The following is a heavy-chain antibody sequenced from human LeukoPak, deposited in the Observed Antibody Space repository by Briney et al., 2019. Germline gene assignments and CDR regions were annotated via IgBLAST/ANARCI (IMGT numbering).Heavy chain of an antibody. J-gene: IGHJ4*02. V-gene: IGHV3-23*01. CDR3: AKDRWTGSYYFDF. CDR1: GFTFSTYA. Sequence: RSLRVSCAASGFTFSTYAMHWVRQAPGKGLEWVSAISGSGSGTYYADSVKGRFTLSRDNSKNTLFLQMNSLRAEDTAVYYCAKDRWTGSYYFDFWGQGALLTVSS. D-gene: IGHD4-23*01. CDR2: ISGSGSGT.